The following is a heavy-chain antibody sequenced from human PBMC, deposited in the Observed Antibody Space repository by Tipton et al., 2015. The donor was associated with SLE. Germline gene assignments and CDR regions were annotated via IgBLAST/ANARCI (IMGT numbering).Heavy chain of an antibody. CDR1: GFTFSSYD. D-gene: IGHD3-10*01. CDR2: ISSSDTTI. Sequence: SLRLSCAASGFTFSSYDIIWVRQAPGKGLEWVSYISSSDTTIHFADSVKGRFTISRDNVKNSAYLQMNSLRAEDTAVYYCAREETNYYGSGSYYIARGMDVWGQGTTVTVSS. CDR3: AREETNYYGSGSYYIARGMDV. V-gene: IGHV3-48*03. J-gene: IGHJ6*02.